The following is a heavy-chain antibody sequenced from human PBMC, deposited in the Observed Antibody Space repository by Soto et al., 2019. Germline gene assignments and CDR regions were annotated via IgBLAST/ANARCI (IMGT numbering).Heavy chain of an antibody. Sequence: QVQLYQWGAGLLKPSETLSLTCAVYGESFSAYYWTWIRQPPGKGLEWIGEINHSGSTKYNPSLRSRVTVSVDTSKHQFSLKLSSVTAADTAMYYCARAREVVAARIYYYVMDVWGQGTTVTVSS. J-gene: IGHJ6*02. D-gene: IGHD2-15*01. CDR2: INHSGST. V-gene: IGHV4-34*01. CDR3: ARAREVVAARIYYYVMDV. CDR1: GESFSAYY.